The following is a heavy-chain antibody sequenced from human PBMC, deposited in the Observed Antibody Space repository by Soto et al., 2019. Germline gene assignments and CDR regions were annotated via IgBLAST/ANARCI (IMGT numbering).Heavy chain of an antibody. CDR2: ISTYNGDT. V-gene: IGHV1-18*01. CDR3: ARDQYPYFDWRVQESDYYYYYGMDV. D-gene: IGHD3-9*01. Sequence: GASVKVSCKASGYAFSTYGISWVRQAPGQGLEWMGWISTYNGDTNYVQNFQGRLTMTADTSTSTAYMELRGLRSDDTAVYYCARDQYPYFDWRVQESDYYYYYGMDVWGQGTTVTVSS. J-gene: IGHJ6*02. CDR1: GYAFSTYG.